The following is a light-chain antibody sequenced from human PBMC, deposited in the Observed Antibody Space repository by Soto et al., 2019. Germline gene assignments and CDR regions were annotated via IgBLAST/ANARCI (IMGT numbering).Light chain of an antibody. V-gene: IGKV1-5*03. CDR2: QTS. Sequence: DIQMTQSPSTLSASVGDRVTITCRASQSIRNWLAWFQQKPGKAPKLLIYQTSILESGVPSRFSGSASGTEFTLTISSLQPDDFVTYFCQQYHDFPWTFGQGTKVEIK. CDR1: QSIRNW. J-gene: IGKJ1*01. CDR3: QQYHDFPWT.